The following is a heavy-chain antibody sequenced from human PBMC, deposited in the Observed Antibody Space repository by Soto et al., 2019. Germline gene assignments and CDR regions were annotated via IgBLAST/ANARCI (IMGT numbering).Heavy chain of an antibody. D-gene: IGHD1-26*01. J-gene: IGHJ4*02. V-gene: IGHV2-5*04. Sequence: GSGPTLVNPTQTLTLTCSFSGFSLRSSGLGVAWIRQPPGKALEWLALIYWNDDKRYSPSLKSRLTITKDTSKNQVVLTMTNMDPEDTGTYYCARMRASGPYFDLFDNWGQGALVTVSS. CDR2: IYWNDDK. CDR1: GFSLRSSGLG. CDR3: ARMRASGPYFDLFDN.